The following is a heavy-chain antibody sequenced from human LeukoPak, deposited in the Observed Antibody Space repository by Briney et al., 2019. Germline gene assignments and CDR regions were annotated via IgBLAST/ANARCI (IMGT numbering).Heavy chain of an antibody. V-gene: IGHV4-34*01. CDR1: GASISSYY. Sequence: SETLSLTCAVSGASISSYYWTWIRQPPGKGLEWIGEINHSGSTNYNPSLKSRVTISVDTSKSQFSLKLSSVTAADTAVYYCARWVLRYFDWLPSNWFDPWGQGTLVTVSS. CDR2: INHSGST. CDR3: ARWVLRYFDWLPSNWFDP. J-gene: IGHJ5*02. D-gene: IGHD3-9*01.